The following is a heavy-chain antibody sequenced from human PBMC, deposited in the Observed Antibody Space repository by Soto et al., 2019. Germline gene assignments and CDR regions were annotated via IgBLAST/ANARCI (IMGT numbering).Heavy chain of an antibody. J-gene: IGHJ4*02. CDR1: GGSISSYY. Sequence: ASETLSPTCTVSGGSISSYYWSRIRQPPGKGLEGIGYIYYSGSTNYNPSLKSRVTISVDTSKNQFSLKLSSVTAADTAVYYCARETFPLGYCSGGSCYSEVRYFDYWGQGTLVTVSS. V-gene: IGHV4-59*01. CDR2: IYYSGST. CDR3: ARETFPLGYCSGGSCYSEVRYFDY. D-gene: IGHD2-15*01.